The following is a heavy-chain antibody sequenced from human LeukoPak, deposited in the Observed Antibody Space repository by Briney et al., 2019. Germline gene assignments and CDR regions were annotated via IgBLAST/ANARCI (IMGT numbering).Heavy chain of an antibody. D-gene: IGHD6-19*01. CDR3: AHRGGSGWPNLKACYL. V-gene: IGHV2-5*01. J-gene: IGHJ3*01. CDR2: NYWNYDK. CDR1: GFSFSPRAVG. Sequence: SGPTLVHPSPTLTLTFAFSGFSFSPRAVGEGWIRQPPVKDLEWLALNYWNYDKYYRPSLKSRLTITKDTSENQVVLTITNMDPGDTATYFCAHRGGSGWPNLKACYLWGRGTMHSVSS.